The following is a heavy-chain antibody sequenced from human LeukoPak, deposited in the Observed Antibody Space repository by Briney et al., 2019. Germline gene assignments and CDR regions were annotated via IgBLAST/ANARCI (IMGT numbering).Heavy chain of an antibody. CDR2: ISPDGSSA. J-gene: IGHJ4*02. CDR3: ARARYGSGGYFFDF. Sequence: GGSLRLSCAASGFTFSSYWMHWVRQAPGKGLVWVSRISPDGSSALYADSVKGRFTISRDNAKNTLYLQMNSLRGEDTAVYYCARARYGSGGYFFDFWGQGTLVTVSS. CDR1: GFTFSSYW. D-gene: IGHD3-10*01. V-gene: IGHV3-74*01.